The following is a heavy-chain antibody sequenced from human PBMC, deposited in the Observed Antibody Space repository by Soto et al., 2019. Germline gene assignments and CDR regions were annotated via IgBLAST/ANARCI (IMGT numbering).Heavy chain of an antibody. Sequence: EVQLVESGGGLVQPGGSLRLSCAASGFTFSSYWMDWDRQAPGKGLVWVSSINNDGSSTDYADSVKGRFTISRDNAKNTLYLQMNSLRPDDTAVYYCASQTHTGGWGQGTLVTVSS. V-gene: IGHV3-74*01. CDR2: INNDGSST. CDR3: ASQTHTGG. D-gene: IGHD3-16*01. CDR1: GFTFSSYW. J-gene: IGHJ4*02.